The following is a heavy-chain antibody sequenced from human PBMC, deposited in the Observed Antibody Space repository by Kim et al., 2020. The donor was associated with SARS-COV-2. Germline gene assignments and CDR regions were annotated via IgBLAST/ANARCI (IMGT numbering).Heavy chain of an antibody. D-gene: IGHD2-21*02. V-gene: IGHV3-21*01. CDR1: GFTFSDYS. Sequence: GGSLRLSCAASGFTFSDYSVNWVRQAPGKGLEWVSSISGSGNYIYYGDSVQGRFTVSRDNAKNSLSLQMNSLRAEDSAVNYCTKDRAGGDGTFHYWGQGT. CDR2: ISGSGNYI. J-gene: IGHJ4*02. CDR3: TKDRAGGDGTFHY.